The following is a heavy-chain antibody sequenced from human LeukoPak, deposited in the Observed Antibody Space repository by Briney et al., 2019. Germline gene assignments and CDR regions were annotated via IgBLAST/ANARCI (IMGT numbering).Heavy chain of an antibody. J-gene: IGHJ4*02. V-gene: IGHV1-2*02. CDR1: GYTFTGYY. Sequence: ASVKVSCKASGYTFTGYYMHWVRQAPGQGLEWMGWINPNSGGTNYAQKFQGRVTMTRDTSINTAYMELSRLRSDDTAVFYCARDRSTTVAGTGGFWGQGTLVTVSS. CDR2: INPNSGGT. D-gene: IGHD6-19*01. CDR3: ARDRSTTVAGTGGF.